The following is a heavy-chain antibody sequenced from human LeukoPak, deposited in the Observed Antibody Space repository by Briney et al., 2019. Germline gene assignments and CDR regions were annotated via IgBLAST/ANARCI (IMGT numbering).Heavy chain of an antibody. D-gene: IGHD6-13*01. V-gene: IGHV4-4*02. J-gene: IGHJ4*02. CDR3: ARDLAAAGTSYDY. CDR2: IYHSGST. Sequence: SETLSLTCAVSGGSISSSNWWSWVRQPPGKGLEWIGEIYHSGSTNYNPSLKSRVTISVDTSKNQFSLKLSSVTAADTAVYYCARDLAAAGTSYDYWGQGTLVTVSS. CDR1: GGSISSSNW.